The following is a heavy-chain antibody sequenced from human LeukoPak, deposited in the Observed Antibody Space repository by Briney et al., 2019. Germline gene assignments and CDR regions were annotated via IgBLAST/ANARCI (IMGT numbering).Heavy chain of an antibody. V-gene: IGHV6-1*01. D-gene: IGHD6-13*01. CDR3: ARDVRRPSRKNSSSWYYFDY. J-gene: IGHJ4*02. CDR2: TYYRSKWYN. CDR1: GDSVSSNSAG. Sequence: SETLSLTCAISGDSVSSNSAGWNWIRQSPSRGLEWLVRTYYRSKWYNDYAVSVQSPIPINPDTSKNQFSLQLTSVTPEDTAVYYCARDVRRPSRKNSSSWYYFDYWGQGTLVTVSS.